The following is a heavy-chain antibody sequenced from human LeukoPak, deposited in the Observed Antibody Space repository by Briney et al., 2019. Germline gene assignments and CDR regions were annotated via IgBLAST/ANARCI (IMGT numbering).Heavy chain of an antibody. Sequence: GGSLRLSCAASGLTFSDYYMSWIRQAPGKGLEWLSYISSSGTIIYYADSVKGRFTISRDNAKNSLYLQMNSLRAEDTAVYYCARTYYCDSSGYCPFDYWGQGTLVTVSS. J-gene: IGHJ4*02. V-gene: IGHV3-11*04. D-gene: IGHD3-22*01. CDR2: ISSSGTII. CDR3: ARTYYCDSSGYCPFDY. CDR1: GLTFSDYY.